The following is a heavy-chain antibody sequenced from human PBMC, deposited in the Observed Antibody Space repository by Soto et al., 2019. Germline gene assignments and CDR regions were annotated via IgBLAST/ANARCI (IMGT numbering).Heavy chain of an antibody. J-gene: IGHJ6*02. CDR2: VSTNGAT. Sequence: PSETLSLTCTVSDDFISSYYWNWIRQPAGKGLEWIGRVSTNGATNYNPSLESRVTMSVDTSKNQFSLKLTSVTAADTAVYFCARADYEILTGSYAMDVRGQGTTVTVSS. V-gene: IGHV4-4*07. CDR3: ARADYEILTGSYAMDV. CDR1: DDFISSYY. D-gene: IGHD3-9*01.